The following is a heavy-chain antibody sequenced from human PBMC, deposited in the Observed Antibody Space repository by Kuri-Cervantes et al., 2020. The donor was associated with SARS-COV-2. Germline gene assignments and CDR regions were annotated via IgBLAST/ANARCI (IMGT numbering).Heavy chain of an antibody. CDR1: GGSISSHY. J-gene: IGHJ5*02. D-gene: IGHD2/OR15-2a*01. V-gene: IGHV4-59*11. CDR2: MYYSGST. CDR3: VRDLRIWGFDP. Sequence: GSLRLSCTVSGGSISSHYWSWIRQPPGKGLEWIGYMYYSGSTNYNPSLKSRATISVDTSRNQFSLKLRSVTAADTAVYYCVRDLRIWGFDPWGQGTLVTVSS.